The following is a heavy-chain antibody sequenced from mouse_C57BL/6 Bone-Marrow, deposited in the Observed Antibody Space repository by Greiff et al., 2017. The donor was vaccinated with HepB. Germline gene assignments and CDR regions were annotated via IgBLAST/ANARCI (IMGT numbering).Heavy chain of an antibody. J-gene: IGHJ3*01. CDR1: GYTFTSYW. Sequence: VQLQQPGAELVRPGTSVKLSCKASGYTFTSYWMHWVKQRPGQGLEWIGVIDPSDSYTNYNQKFKGKATLTVDTSSSTAYMQLSSLTSEDSAVYYCAREGVTPFAYWGQGTLVTVSA. CDR2: IDPSDSYT. V-gene: IGHV1-59*01. D-gene: IGHD2-3*01. CDR3: AREGVTPFAY.